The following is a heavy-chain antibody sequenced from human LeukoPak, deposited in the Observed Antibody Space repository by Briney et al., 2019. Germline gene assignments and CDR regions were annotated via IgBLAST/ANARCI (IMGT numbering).Heavy chain of an antibody. CDR1: GGTFSSYA. V-gene: IGHV1-69*05. D-gene: IGHD6-6*01. CDR3: ARGRRDSSSPYYFDY. J-gene: IGHJ4*02. CDR2: IIPILGTA. Sequence: SVKVSCKASGGTFSSYAISWVRQAPGQGLEWMGGIIPILGTANYAQKFQGRVTITTDESTSTAYMELSSLRSEDTAVYYCARGRRDSSSPYYFDYWGQGTLVTVSS.